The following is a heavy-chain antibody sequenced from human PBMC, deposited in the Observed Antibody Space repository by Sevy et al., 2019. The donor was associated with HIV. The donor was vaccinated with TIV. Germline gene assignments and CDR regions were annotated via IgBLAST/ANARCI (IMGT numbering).Heavy chain of an antibody. J-gene: IGHJ4*02. CDR1: GGSISSSSYY. Sequence: SETLSLTCSVFGGSISSSSYYWGWIRQPPGKGLEWIGSVYHSGSTYYHPSLKSRVTVFVDTSKKQFSLKLSSVTAADTAVYYCARHTYCSGETCYSGFFDYWGQGTLVTVSS. D-gene: IGHD2-15*01. CDR2: VYHSGST. V-gene: IGHV4-39*01. CDR3: ARHTYCSGETCYSGFFDY.